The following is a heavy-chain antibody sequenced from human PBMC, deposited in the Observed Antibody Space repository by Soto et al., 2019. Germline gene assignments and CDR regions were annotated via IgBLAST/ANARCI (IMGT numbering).Heavy chain of an antibody. CDR1: GFTFSSYA. CDR2: ISGSGGST. V-gene: IGHV3-23*01. Sequence: PGGPLRLSCAASGFTFSSYAMSWVRQAPGKGLEWVSAISGSGGSTYYADSVKGRFTISRDNSKNTLYLQMNSLRAEDTAVYYCAKGGVGATTKYYYYGMDVWGQGTTVTVSS. J-gene: IGHJ6*02. D-gene: IGHD1-26*01. CDR3: AKGGVGATTKYYYYGMDV.